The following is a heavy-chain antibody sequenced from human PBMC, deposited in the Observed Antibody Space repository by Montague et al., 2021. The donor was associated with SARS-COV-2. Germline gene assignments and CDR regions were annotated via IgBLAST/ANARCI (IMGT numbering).Heavy chain of an antibody. Sequence: SETLSLTCTVSGGSISRYSWTWIRQPPGQGLELIGYIYNSESTNYSPSLTIQVTISVDTSKNQFSLKLSSVAAADTAVYYCARVGRGSSWYEVAFDIWGQGTMVTVSS. CDR3: ARVGRGSSWYEVAFDI. J-gene: IGHJ3*02. D-gene: IGHD6-13*01. V-gene: IGHV4-59*01. CDR1: GGSISRYS. CDR2: IYNSEST.